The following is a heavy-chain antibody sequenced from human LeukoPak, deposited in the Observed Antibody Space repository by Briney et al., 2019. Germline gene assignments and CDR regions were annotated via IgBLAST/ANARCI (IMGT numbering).Heavy chain of an antibody. CDR3: AKDRLHCGGDCPIDY. V-gene: IGHV3-23*01. D-gene: IGHD2-21*02. Sequence: GGSLRLSCAASGFTFSSSAMSWVRQVPGKGLEWVSGISASGGSTSYADSVRGRFTISRDNSKNTLYLQMNSLRAEDTAVYYCAKDRLHCGGDCPIDYWGQGTLVTVSS. CDR1: GFTFSSSA. CDR2: ISASGGST. J-gene: IGHJ4*02.